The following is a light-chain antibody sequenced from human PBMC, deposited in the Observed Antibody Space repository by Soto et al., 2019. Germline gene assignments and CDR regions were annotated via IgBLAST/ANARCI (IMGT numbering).Light chain of an antibody. V-gene: IGKV3-15*01. CDR2: DAS. J-gene: IGKJ1*01. Sequence: EIVMTQSPATLSVSPGERAALSCRASQSVSSDLAWYQQKPGQAPRLLIYDASTRATGIPARFSGSGSGTEFTLTISSLQSEDFAVYYCQQYNNWWTFGQGTKVGIK. CDR3: QQYNNWWT. CDR1: QSVSSD.